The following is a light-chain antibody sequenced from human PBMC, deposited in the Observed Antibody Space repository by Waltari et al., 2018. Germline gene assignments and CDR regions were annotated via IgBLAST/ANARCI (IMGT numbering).Light chain of an antibody. V-gene: IGLV2-14*01. CDR3: ASHTSRTTWV. CDR2: DVT. Sequence: QSALTQPASVSASPAHSITISPAGTSSDVGSYNDFCWYQQHPGKAPQLMIYDVTKRPSGVSNRFSGSKSGNTASLTISGLQAEDEADYYCASHTSRTTWVFGGGTKVTVL. CDR1: SSDVGSYND. J-gene: IGLJ3*02.